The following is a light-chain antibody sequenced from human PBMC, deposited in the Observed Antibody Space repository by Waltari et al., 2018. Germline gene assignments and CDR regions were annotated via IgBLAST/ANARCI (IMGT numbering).Light chain of an antibody. CDR2: GAS. CDR1: QSVTTS. V-gene: IGKV3-15*01. CDR3: QQYEDWPPIT. Sequence: EIVMTQSPATVSVSPGERATLSCRASQSVTTSLAWFQQRPGQPPRVLIYGASTRAAGIPARFSGSGSGTEFTFTISSLQSEDFAVYYCQQYEDWPPITFGGGTKVEIK. J-gene: IGKJ4*01.